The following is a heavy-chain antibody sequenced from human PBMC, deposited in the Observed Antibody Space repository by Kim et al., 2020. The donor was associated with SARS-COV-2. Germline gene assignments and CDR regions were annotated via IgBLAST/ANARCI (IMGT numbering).Heavy chain of an antibody. V-gene: IGHV3-21*06. CDR3: TRVPKGAVAGRGPFDF. Sequence: GGSLRLSCAAFGFTFTTYAMNWVRQAPGKGLEWVSSIGSSNTFIYYADSVKDRFTISRDNAKSSLYLQMNSLRAEDTAVYYCTRVPKGAVAGRGPFDFWGQGTMVTVSS. D-gene: IGHD6-19*01. J-gene: IGHJ3*01. CDR2: IGSSNTFI. CDR1: GFTFTTYA.